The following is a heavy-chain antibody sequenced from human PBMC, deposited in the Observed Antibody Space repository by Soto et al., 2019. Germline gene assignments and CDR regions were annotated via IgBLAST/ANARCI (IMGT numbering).Heavy chain of an antibody. CDR3: ATQWEEAADFDY. CDR1: GFTFSSYG. V-gene: IGHV3-30*03. J-gene: IGHJ4*02. D-gene: IGHD1-26*01. Sequence: GGSLRLSCAASGFTFSSYGMHWVRQAPGKGLEWVAVISYDGSNKYYADSVKGRFTISRDNSKNTLYLQMDSLRAEDTAVYYCATQWEEAADFDYWGQGTLVTVSS. CDR2: ISYDGSNK.